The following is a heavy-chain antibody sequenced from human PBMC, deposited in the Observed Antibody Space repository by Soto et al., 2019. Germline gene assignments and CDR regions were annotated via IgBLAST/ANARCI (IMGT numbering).Heavy chain of an antibody. CDR1: GFTFSNAW. J-gene: IGHJ4*02. CDR2: VKSKTDGGTI. V-gene: IGHV3-15*01. Sequence: EVQLVESGGGLVKPGGSLRLSCAASGFTFSNAWMTWVRQAPGTGLEWVGRVKSKTDGGTIDYAAHVKDRFTISRDDSKNTVYLQMNILKPEDTAVYYCIGTYSGSSMRFDYWGQGTLVTVSS. CDR3: IGTYSGSSMRFDY. D-gene: IGHD5-12*01.